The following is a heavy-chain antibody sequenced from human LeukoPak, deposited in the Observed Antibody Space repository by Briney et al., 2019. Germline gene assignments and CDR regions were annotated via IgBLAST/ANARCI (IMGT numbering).Heavy chain of an antibody. CDR3: ARVPLGGVYDSSGYYPSYYYYYMDV. CDR1: GGSMSSYY. D-gene: IGHD3-22*01. Sequence: PSETLSLTCTVSGGSMSSYYWSWIRQPPGKGLEWIGYIYYSGSTNYNPSLKSRVTISVDTSKNQFSLKLSSVTAADTAVYYCARVPLGGVYDSSGYYPSYYYYYMDVWGKGTTVTISS. CDR2: IYYSGST. J-gene: IGHJ6*03. V-gene: IGHV4-59*01.